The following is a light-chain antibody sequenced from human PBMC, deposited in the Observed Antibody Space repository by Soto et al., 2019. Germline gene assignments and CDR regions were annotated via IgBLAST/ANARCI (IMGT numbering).Light chain of an antibody. CDR2: GAS. Sequence: ETMMTQSPDTLSVSLGERATLSCRASQTVRNNYLAWYQQKPGQAPRLLIYGASSRATGIPDRFSGSGSGTDFTLTISRLEPEDFAVYYCHQYGSSAWTFGQGTKVDIK. CDR1: QTVRNNY. J-gene: IGKJ1*01. CDR3: HQYGSSAWT. V-gene: IGKV3-20*01.